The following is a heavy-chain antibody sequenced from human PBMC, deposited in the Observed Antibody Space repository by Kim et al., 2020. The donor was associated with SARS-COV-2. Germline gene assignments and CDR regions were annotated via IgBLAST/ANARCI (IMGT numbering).Heavy chain of an antibody. Sequence: SETLSLTCTVSGYSISSGYYWGWIRQPPGKGLEWIGSIYHSGSTYYNPSLKSRVTISVDTSKNQFSLKLSSVTAADTAVYYCARDLLRYFDWLPGDYWG. CDR2: IYHSGST. D-gene: IGHD3-9*01. CDR1: GYSISSGYY. CDR3: ARDLLRYFDWLPGDY. V-gene: IGHV4-38-2*02. J-gene: IGHJ4*01.